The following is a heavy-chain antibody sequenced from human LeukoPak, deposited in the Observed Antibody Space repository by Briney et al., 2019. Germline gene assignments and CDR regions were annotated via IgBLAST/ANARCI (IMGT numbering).Heavy chain of an antibody. Sequence: GGSLRLSCAASGFTFSSYAMSWVRQAPGKGLEWVSAISGSGGSTYYADSVKGRFTISRDNSKSTLYLQMNSLRAEDTAVYYCASGGGPVVPADYWGQGTLVTVSS. D-gene: IGHD2-2*01. CDR3: ASGGGPVVPADY. CDR2: ISGSGGST. J-gene: IGHJ4*02. CDR1: GFTFSSYA. V-gene: IGHV3-23*01.